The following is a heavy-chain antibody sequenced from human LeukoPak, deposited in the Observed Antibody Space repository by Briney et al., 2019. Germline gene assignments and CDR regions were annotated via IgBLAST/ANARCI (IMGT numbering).Heavy chain of an antibody. J-gene: IGHJ4*02. CDR2: ISYDGSNK. D-gene: IGHD3-10*01. V-gene: IGHV3-30*04. CDR3: ARDPLYYYGSGSYFHDY. CDR1: GFTFSSYA. Sequence: GGSLRLSCAASGFTFSSYAMHWVRQAPGKGLEWVAVISYDGSNKYYADSVKGRFTISRDNSKNTLYLQMNGLRAEDTAVYYCARDPLYYYGSGSYFHDYWGQGTLVTVSS.